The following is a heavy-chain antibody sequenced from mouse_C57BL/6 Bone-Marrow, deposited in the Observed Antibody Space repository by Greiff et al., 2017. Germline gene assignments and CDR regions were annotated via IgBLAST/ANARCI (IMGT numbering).Heavy chain of an antibody. J-gene: IGHJ4*01. D-gene: IGHD2-1*01. Sequence: EVQLVESEGGLVQPGSSMKLSCTASGFTFSDYYMAWVRQVPEKGLEWVANINYDGSSTYYLDSLKSRFIISRDNAKNILYLQMSSLKSEDTATYYCARGLLWYAMDYWGQGTSVTVSS. CDR1: GFTFSDYY. CDR2: INYDGSST. V-gene: IGHV5-16*01. CDR3: ARGLLWYAMDY.